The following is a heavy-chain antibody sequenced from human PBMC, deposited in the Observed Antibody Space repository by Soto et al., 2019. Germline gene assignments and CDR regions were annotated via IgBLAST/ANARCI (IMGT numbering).Heavy chain of an antibody. CDR2: INPSGGST. Sequence: ASVKVSCKASGYTFTSYYMHWVRQAPGQGLEWMGIINPSGGSTSYAQKFQGRVTMTRDTSTSTAYMELSSLRSEDTAVYYCTRSAVRPSGGLIGPFDYWGQGTLVTVSS. CDR3: TRSAVRPSGGLIGPFDY. D-gene: IGHD3-16*02. CDR1: GYTFTSYY. J-gene: IGHJ4*02. V-gene: IGHV1-46*01.